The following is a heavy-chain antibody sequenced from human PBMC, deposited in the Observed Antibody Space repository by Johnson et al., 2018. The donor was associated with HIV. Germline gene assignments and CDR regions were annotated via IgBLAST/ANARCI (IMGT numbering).Heavy chain of an antibody. CDR3: ARVPNDAFDI. CDR1: GFTFSSYA. V-gene: IGHV3-23*04. J-gene: IGHJ3*02. Sequence: VQLVESGGGLVQPGGSLRLSCAASGFTFSSYAMSWVRQAPGKGLEWVSAISGSRTHYADSVKGRFIISRDNSRNTLYLQMNSLRAEDTAVYYCARVPNDAFDIWGQGTMVTVSS. CDR2: ISGSRT.